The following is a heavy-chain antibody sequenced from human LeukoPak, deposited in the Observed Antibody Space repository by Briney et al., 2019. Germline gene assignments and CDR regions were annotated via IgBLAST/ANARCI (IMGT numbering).Heavy chain of an antibody. V-gene: IGHV3-72*01. J-gene: IGHJ4*02. D-gene: IGHD2-15*01. CDR3: ARGGLYGGSSAFDY. CDR2: SRNKADGYTT. CDR1: GFNINDHY. Sequence: GGSLRLSCAASGFNINDHYMDWVRQAPGKGVEWIGRSRNKADGYTTVYAASVKGRFTISRDASDNSLYLQMNSLKTEDTAVYYCARGGLYGGSSAFDYWGQGTLVTVSS.